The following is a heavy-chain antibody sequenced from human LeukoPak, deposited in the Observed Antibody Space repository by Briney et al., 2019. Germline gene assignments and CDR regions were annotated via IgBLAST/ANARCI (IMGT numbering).Heavy chain of an antibody. CDR3: SRDPHYYDSSGYYYVFDAFDI. Sequence: GRSLRLSCAASGFNFFTYGMHWVRQAPGKGLEWVGFIRSKAYGGTTQYAASVEGRFTISRDDSKSIAYLQMNSLKTEDTAVYYCSRDPHYYDSSGYYYVFDAFDIWGQGTMVTVSS. D-gene: IGHD3-22*01. CDR2: IRSKAYGGTT. CDR1: GFNFFTYG. J-gene: IGHJ3*02. V-gene: IGHV3-49*04.